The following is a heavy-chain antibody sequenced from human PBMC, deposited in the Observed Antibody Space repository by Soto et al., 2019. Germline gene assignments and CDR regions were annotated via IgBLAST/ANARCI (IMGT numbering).Heavy chain of an antibody. Sequence: SETLSLTCAVYGGSFSGYYWSWIRQPPGKGLEWIGEINHSGSTNYNPSLKSRVTISVDTSKNQFSLKLSSVTAADTAVYYCARTPIKMPYDTTGSFYYYYGMDVWGQGTTVTVSS. V-gene: IGHV4-34*01. CDR2: INHSGST. CDR3: ARTPIKMPYDTTGSFYYYYGMDV. D-gene: IGHD3-22*01. J-gene: IGHJ6*02. CDR1: GGSFSGYY.